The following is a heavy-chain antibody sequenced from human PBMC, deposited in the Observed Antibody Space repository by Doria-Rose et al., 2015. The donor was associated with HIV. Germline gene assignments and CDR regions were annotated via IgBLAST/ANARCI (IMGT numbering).Heavy chain of an antibody. CDR3: AKDRVRVVQAATTLDF. Sequence: QVQLVQSGAEVKKPGASVRVSCKASGYTFTRYAMHWVRQAHGQRPEWMGWINVDTGNTEYSQKFQGRLTITRDTSASTAYMELSSLTSDDTAVYYCAKDRVRVVQAATTLDFWGQGTLVTVSS. J-gene: IGHJ4*02. V-gene: IGHV1-3*01. D-gene: IGHD2-2*01. CDR2: INVDTGNT. CDR1: GYTFTRYA.